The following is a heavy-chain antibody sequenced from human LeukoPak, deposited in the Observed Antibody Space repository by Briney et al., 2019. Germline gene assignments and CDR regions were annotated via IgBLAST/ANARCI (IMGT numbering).Heavy chain of an antibody. D-gene: IGHD3-16*02. CDR1: GFTFSSYW. V-gene: IGHV3-49*04. CDR2: IRSKAYGGTT. CDR3: TRRYYVWGSYRFFDY. Sequence: PGGSLRLSCAASGFTFSSYWMYWVRQVPGKGLEWVGFIRSKAYGGTTEYAASVKGRFTISRDDSKSIAYLQMNSLKTEDTAVYYCTRRYYVWGSYRFFDYWGQGTLVTVSS. J-gene: IGHJ4*02.